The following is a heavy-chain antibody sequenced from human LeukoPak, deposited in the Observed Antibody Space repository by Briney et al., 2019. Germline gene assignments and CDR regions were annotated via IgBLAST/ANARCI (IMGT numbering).Heavy chain of an antibody. CDR1: GFTFSSYS. V-gene: IGHV3-21*01. CDR2: ISSSGTYI. D-gene: IGHD3-22*01. Sequence: PGGSLRLSCAASGFTFSSYSMNWVRQAPGKGPGWVSAISSSGTYIFYADSVKGRFTISRDNAENSLYLQMNSLRAEDTALYYCARVGAASDSSGKGQLPAHFDYWGQGTLVTVSS. J-gene: IGHJ4*02. CDR3: ARVGAASDSSGKGQLPAHFDY.